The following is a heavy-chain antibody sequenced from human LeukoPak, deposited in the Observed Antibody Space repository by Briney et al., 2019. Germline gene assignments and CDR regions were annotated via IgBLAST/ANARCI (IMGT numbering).Heavy chain of an antibody. Sequence: SETLSLTCAVSGGPNSSSNWWTWVRQPPGKGLEWIGEIYHSGSTNYNPSLKSRVTISVDKSKNQFSLKLSSVTAADTAVYYCARDPELIVVVTLSSYYYYGMDVWGQGTTVTVSS. J-gene: IGHJ6*02. D-gene: IGHD3-22*01. CDR1: GGPNSSSNW. V-gene: IGHV4-4*02. CDR2: IYHSGST. CDR3: ARDPELIVVVTLSSYYYYGMDV.